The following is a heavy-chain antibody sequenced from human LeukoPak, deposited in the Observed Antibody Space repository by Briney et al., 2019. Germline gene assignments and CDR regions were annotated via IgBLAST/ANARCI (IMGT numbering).Heavy chain of an antibody. CDR1: GFTFSSYA. J-gene: IGHJ4*02. Sequence: GGSLRLSCAASGFTFSSYAMHWVRQAPGKGLEYVSAISSNGGSTYYANSVKGRFTISRDNSKNTLYLQMGSLRAEDMAVYYCARLYSSGWLAFDYWAREPWSPSPQ. V-gene: IGHV3-64*01. D-gene: IGHD6-19*01. CDR2: ISSNGGST. CDR3: ARLYSSGWLAFDY.